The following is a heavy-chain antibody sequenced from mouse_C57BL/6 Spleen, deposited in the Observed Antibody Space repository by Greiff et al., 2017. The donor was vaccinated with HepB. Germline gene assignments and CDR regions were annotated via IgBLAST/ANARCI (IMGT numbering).Heavy chain of an antibody. Sequence: EVQLQQSGTVLARPGASVKMSCKTSGYTFTSYWMHWVKQRPGQGLEWIGAIYPGNSDTSYNQKFKGKAKLTAVTSASTAYMELSSLTNEDSAVYYCTRGDYGSTGGYFDVWGTGTTVTVSS. CDR2: IYPGNSDT. V-gene: IGHV1-5*01. CDR3: TRGDYGSTGGYFDV. D-gene: IGHD1-1*01. CDR1: GYTFTSYW. J-gene: IGHJ1*03.